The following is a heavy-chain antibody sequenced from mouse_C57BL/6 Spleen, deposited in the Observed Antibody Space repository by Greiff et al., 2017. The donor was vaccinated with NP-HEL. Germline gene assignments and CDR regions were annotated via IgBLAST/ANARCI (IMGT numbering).Heavy chain of an antibody. V-gene: IGHV1-50*01. CDR1: GYTFTSYW. CDR2: IDPSDSYT. J-gene: IGHJ3*01. CDR3: ARGGIYDGYPAWFAY. Sequence: QVQLQQPGAELVKPGASVKLSCKASGYTFTSYWMQWVKQRPGQGLEWIGEIDPSDSYTNYNQKFKGKATLTVDTSSSTAYMQLSSLTSEDSAVYYCARGGIYDGYPAWFAYWGQGTLVTVSA. D-gene: IGHD2-3*01.